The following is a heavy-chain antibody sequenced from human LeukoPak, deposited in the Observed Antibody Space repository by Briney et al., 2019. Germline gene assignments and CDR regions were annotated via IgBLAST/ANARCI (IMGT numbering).Heavy chain of an antibody. D-gene: IGHD6-19*01. CDR1: GGSINSRSYY. J-gene: IGHJ4*02. CDR2: IYYSGST. CDR3: ARQISSGWYGDYFDY. Sequence: SETLSLTCNVSGGSINSRSYYWGWIRQSPGKGLEWIGSIYYSGSTYYNPSLKSRFTMSVDTSKNQFSLKLSSVTAADTAVYYCARQISSGWYGDYFDYWGQGTLVTVSS. V-gene: IGHV4-39*01.